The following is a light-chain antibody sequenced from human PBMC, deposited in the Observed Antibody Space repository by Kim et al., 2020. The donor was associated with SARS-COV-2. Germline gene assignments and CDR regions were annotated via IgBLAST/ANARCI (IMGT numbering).Light chain of an antibody. CDR2: RDT. J-gene: IGLJ2*01. Sequence: VSPGQTASIPCSGDKLGDEFVSWYQQKPGQSPILVIYRDTKRPSGIPERFSGSSSGNTATLTISGTQAMDEADYYCQAWDRSAVVFGGGTKVTVL. CDR3: QAWDRSAVV. CDR1: KLGDEF. V-gene: IGLV3-1*01.